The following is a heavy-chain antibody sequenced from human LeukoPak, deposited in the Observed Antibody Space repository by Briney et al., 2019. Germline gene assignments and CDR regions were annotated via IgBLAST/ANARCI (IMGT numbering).Heavy chain of an antibody. V-gene: IGHV4-39*01. J-gene: IGHJ4*02. D-gene: IGHD3-22*01. Sequence: SETLSLTCTVSGGSICSSSYYWGWIRQPPGKGLEWIGSIYYSGSTYYNPSLKSRVTISVDTSKNQFSLKLSSVTAADTAVYYCARNYYDSSGHDYWGQGTLVTVSS. CDR2: IYYSGST. CDR1: GGSICSSSYY. CDR3: ARNYYDSSGHDY.